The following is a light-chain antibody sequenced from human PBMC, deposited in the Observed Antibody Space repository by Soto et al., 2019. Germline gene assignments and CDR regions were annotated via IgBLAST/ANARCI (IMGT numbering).Light chain of an antibody. CDR3: QQYGSSLRT. CDR2: GAI. V-gene: IGKV3-20*01. CDR1: QGISSAY. Sequence: IILSQSPDTLSLSPGERATLSCRASQGISSAYLAWFQQRPGQAPRLLIYGAITRATDIPDRFSGSGSGTDFTLTISRLEPEDFAVFYCQQYGSSLRTFGQGTKVDIK. J-gene: IGKJ1*01.